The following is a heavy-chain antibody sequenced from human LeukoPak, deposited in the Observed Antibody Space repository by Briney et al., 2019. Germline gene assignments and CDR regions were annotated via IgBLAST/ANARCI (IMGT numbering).Heavy chain of an antibody. Sequence: SETLSLTCTVSGGSISSSSYYWGWIRQPPGKGLEWIGSIYYSGSTYYNPSLKSRVTISVDTSKNQFSLKLSSVTAADTAVYYCARLIKHDYYDSSGYDAFDIWGQGTMVTVSS. CDR3: ARLIKHDYYDSSGYDAFDI. D-gene: IGHD3-22*01. CDR1: GGSISSSSYY. CDR2: IYYSGST. J-gene: IGHJ3*02. V-gene: IGHV4-39*01.